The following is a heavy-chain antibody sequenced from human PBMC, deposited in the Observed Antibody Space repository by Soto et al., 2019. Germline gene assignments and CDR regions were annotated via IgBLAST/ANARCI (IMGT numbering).Heavy chain of an antibody. CDR1: GFTFSSYV. Sequence: QVQVVESGGGVVQPGRSLRLSCAASGFTFSSYVMHWVRQAPGKGLEWLAVISYDGSNKDYADSVKGRFTISRDNSKNTLYLQMNNLRAGDTAVYYCATDRGAKDFWIGYPTGWFDPWGQGTLVTVSS. CDR3: ATDRGAKDFWIGYPTGWFDP. V-gene: IGHV3-30-3*01. J-gene: IGHJ5*02. CDR2: ISYDGSNK. D-gene: IGHD3-3*01.